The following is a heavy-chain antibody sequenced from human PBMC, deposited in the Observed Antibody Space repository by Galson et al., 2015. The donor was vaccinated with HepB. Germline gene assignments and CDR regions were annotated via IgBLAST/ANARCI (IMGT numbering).Heavy chain of an antibody. CDR2: ISTDGRTK. D-gene: IGHD2-2*02. V-gene: IGHV3-48*02. CDR1: GFTFSSYG. J-gene: IGHJ4*02. Sequence: SLRLSCAASGFTFSSYGMYWVRQAPGKGLEWVSYISTDGRTKYYADSAKGRFTISRDNAKNSLYLQMNSLRDEDTALYYCVRDFCSSTSCYTIEGAYWGQRTLVTVSS. CDR3: VRDFCSSTSCYTIEGAY.